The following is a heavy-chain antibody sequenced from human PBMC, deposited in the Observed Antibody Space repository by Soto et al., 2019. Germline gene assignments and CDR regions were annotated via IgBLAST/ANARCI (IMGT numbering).Heavy chain of an antibody. Sequence: ERLCRTGPVSGGSISSYYWSWIRQPSGKGLEWIGRIYTSGSTNYNPSLKSRVTMSVDTSKNQFSLTLSSVTAADTAVYYCARDSISYGIRAYYFDYWGQGTLVTVYS. CDR3: ARDSISYGIRAYYFDY. J-gene: IGHJ4*02. V-gene: IGHV4-4*07. D-gene: IGHD5-18*01. CDR1: GGSISSYY. CDR2: IYTSGST.